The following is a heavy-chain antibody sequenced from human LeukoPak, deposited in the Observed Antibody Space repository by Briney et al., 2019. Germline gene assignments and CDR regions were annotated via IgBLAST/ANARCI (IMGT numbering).Heavy chain of an antibody. J-gene: IGHJ6*02. CDR2: ISSSSYM. CDR3: ARDRVGQQLASSGYYGMDV. V-gene: IGHV3-21*01. CDR1: GFTFSTYN. D-gene: IGHD6-13*01. Sequence: GGSLRLSCAASGFTFSTYNMHWVRQAPGKGLEWVSSISSSSYMYYADSVKGRFTISRDNAKNSLFLQMNSLRAEDTAIYYCARDRVGQQLASSGYYGMDVWGQGTTVTVSS.